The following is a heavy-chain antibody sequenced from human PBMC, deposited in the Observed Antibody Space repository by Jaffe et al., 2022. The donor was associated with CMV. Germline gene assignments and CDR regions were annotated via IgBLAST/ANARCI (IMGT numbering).Heavy chain of an antibody. Sequence: EVQLVESGGGLVQPGGSLRLSCAASGFTFSDYYMDWVRRAPGKGLEWVGRITKKSDFYTTQYAASVKGRFTISRDDAKNSLYLQMNSLKTEDTAVYFCARDLTGTKESGYWGQGTLVTVSS. CDR3: ARDLTGTKESGY. CDR1: GFTFSDYY. V-gene: IGHV3-72*01. CDR2: ITKKSDFYTT. D-gene: IGHD3-9*01. J-gene: IGHJ4*02.